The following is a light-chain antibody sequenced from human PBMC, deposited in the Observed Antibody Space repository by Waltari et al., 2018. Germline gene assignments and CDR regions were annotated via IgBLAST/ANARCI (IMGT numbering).Light chain of an antibody. CDR3: QQYESDSPFT. CDR2: KAS. V-gene: IGKV1-5*03. J-gene: IGKJ3*01. Sequence: IQMTQSPYTMSASVGDRVTITCRASQNINSWLAWYQQKPGKAPKLLIYKASSLESGVPSRFSGSGSGTEFTLTISSLQPDDLATYYCQQYESDSPFTFGPGTKVDIK. CDR1: QNINSW.